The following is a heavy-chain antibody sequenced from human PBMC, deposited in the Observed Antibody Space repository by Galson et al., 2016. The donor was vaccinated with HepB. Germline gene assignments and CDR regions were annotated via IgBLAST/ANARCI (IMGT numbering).Heavy chain of an antibody. V-gene: IGHV3-7*01. D-gene: IGHD3-3*01. CDR2: VKQDGSEK. CDR3: ARDGPHDFWSGYPFDY. CDR1: GFTFSSYW. J-gene: IGHJ4*02. Sequence: SLRLSCAASGFTFSSYWMSWVRQAPGKGLEWVANVKQDGSEKYYVDSVKGRFTISRDNAKNSPYLQMNSLRAEDTAVYYCARDGPHDFWSGYPFDYWGQGTLVTVSS.